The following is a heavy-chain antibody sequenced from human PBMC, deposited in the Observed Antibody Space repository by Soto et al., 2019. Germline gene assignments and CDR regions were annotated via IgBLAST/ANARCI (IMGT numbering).Heavy chain of an antibody. Sequence: GGSLRLSCAASGFIFSDYWLHWVRQAPGKGLVWVSRINSDGSSTSYADSVKGRFTISRDNAKNTLYLQMNTLRAEDTAVYYCARFQASRSWGWGQGTLVTVSS. J-gene: IGHJ4*02. V-gene: IGHV3-74*01. CDR1: GFIFSDYW. CDR2: INSDGSST. CDR3: ARFQASRSWG. D-gene: IGHD1-26*01.